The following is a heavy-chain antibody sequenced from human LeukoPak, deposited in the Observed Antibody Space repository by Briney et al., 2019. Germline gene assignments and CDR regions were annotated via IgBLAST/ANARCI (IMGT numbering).Heavy chain of an antibody. Sequence: ASVKVSCKASGYTFTSYGLSWVRQAPGQGLEWMGWISPYNGDTNYAQKFQGRVTMTTDTPTSTAYMELRSLRSDDTAVYYCARDPAGYGSGSDVWGKGTTVTVSS. J-gene: IGHJ6*04. D-gene: IGHD3-10*01. CDR1: GYTFTSYG. CDR2: ISPYNGDT. CDR3: ARDPAGYGSGSDV. V-gene: IGHV1-18*01.